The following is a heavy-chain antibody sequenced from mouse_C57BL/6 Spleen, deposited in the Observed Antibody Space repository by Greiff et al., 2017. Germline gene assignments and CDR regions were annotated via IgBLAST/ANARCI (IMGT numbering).Heavy chain of an antibody. Sequence: EVQLVESGPGLVKPSQSLSLTCSVTGYSITSGYYWNWIRQFPGNKLEWMGYISYDGSNNYNPSLKNRISITRDTSKNQFFLKLNSVTTEDTATYYCAREEGYYAMDYWGLGTSVTVSS. J-gene: IGHJ4*01. CDR3: AREEGYYAMDY. V-gene: IGHV3-6*01. CDR2: ISYDGSN. CDR1: GYSITSGYY.